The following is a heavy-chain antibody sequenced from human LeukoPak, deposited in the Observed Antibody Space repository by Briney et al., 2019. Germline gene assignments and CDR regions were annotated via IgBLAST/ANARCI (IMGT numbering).Heavy chain of an antibody. Sequence: GGSLRLSCAASGFTFSSYAMSWVRQAPGKGLEWVSAISGSGGSTYYANSVKGRFTISRDNSKNTLYLQMNSLRAEDTAVYYCAKEGYCSGGSCYGEYFQHWGQGTLVTVSS. V-gene: IGHV3-23*01. J-gene: IGHJ1*01. CDR3: AKEGYCSGGSCYGEYFQH. CDR2: ISGSGGST. CDR1: GFTFSSYA. D-gene: IGHD2-15*01.